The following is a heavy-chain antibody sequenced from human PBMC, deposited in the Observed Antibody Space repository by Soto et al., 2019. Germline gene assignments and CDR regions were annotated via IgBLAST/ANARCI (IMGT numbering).Heavy chain of an antibody. D-gene: IGHD5-12*01. V-gene: IGHV5-51*01. Sequence: EVQLVQSAAEVKKPGESLRISCQGSGYNFATHWIGWVRHKAGKGLEWMGIIFPGDAETRYSPSFQGHITISADKSISIAYLRWSSLKASDTGMYYCATPGGFGMDVWGQGTTVTASS. J-gene: IGHJ6*02. CDR2: IFPGDAET. CDR3: ATPGGFGMDV. CDR1: GYNFATHW.